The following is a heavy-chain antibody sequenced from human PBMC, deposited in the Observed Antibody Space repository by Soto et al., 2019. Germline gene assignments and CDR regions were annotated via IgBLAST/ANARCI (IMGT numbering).Heavy chain of an antibody. CDR3: TRAPVSGSYCFDF. J-gene: IGHJ4*02. CDR2: IFHTGTT. D-gene: IGHD1-26*01. V-gene: IGHV4-61*05. CDR1: GGSISSSSYY. Sequence: SETLSLTCTVSGGSISSSSYYWGWIRQPPGKGLEWIGYIFHTGTTNYNPSLKSRVAISLDTSMNQFSLKLSSVTAADTAVYYCTRAPVSGSYCFDFWGQGTPVTVSS.